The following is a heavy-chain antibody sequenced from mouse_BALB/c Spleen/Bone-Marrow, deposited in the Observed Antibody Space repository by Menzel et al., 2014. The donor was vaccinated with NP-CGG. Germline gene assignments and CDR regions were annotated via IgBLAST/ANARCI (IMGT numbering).Heavy chain of an antibody. J-gene: IGHJ2*01. V-gene: IGHV1-61*01. Sequence: VQLQQSGAEAVRPGASVKLSCKASGYTFTGYWMNWVKQRPGQGLEWIGMIDPSDSEIHYNPMFRDKATLTVDKSSSTAYMQLSSLTSDDSAVYYCVRKYGKGCEYWGQCTTLTVSS. CDR2: IDPSDSEI. D-gene: IGHD2-10*02. CDR3: VRKYGKGCEY. CDR1: GYTFTGYW.